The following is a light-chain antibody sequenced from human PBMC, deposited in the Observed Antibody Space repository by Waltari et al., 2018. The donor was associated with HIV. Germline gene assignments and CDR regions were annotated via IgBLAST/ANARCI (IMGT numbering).Light chain of an antibody. CDR1: SYNIGSNY. CDR2: DNK. J-gene: IGLJ2*01. Sequence: QSVLTQPPSVSAAPGQMVTISCSGSSYNIGSNYVSWYQHLPGTAPKLLIHDNKERPSGIPDRFSASKSGTSVALDITGLQTGDEGDYYCGTWDSSLSAVVFGGGTKLTVL. CDR3: GTWDSSLSAVV. V-gene: IGLV1-51*01.